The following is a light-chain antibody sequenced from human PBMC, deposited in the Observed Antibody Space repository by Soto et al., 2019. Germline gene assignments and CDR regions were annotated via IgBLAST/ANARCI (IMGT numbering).Light chain of an antibody. Sequence: EIVLTQSPATFSLSPGERATLSCRASQSISKSLTWYQEKPVQAPRLLISDSSNRATGIPPRFSGSGSWTDFTLTISSLSPEDVAVYYCQQRNSWPPPTFGGGTRVEI. CDR2: DSS. CDR1: QSISKS. V-gene: IGKV3-11*01. CDR3: QQRNSWPPPT. J-gene: IGKJ4*01.